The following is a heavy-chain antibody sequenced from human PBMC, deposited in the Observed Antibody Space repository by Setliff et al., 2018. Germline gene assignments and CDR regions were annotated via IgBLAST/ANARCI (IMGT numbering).Heavy chain of an antibody. V-gene: IGHV1-69*05. J-gene: IGHJ6*03. D-gene: IGHD3-22*01. CDR3: VREGVDSRSSTDYRYYMDV. CDR2: TTPMFGTT. CDR1: GGTFSSYG. Sequence: SVKVSCKASGGTFSSYGISWVRQAPGQGLEWMGGTTPMFGTTNYARKFQGRVTIITDEPTSTAYMQLSSLGSEDTAVYYCVREGVDSRSSTDYRYYMDVWGKGPRSPSP.